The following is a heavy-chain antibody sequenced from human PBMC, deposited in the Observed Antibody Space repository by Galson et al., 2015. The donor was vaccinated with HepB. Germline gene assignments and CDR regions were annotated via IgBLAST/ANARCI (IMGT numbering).Heavy chain of an antibody. CDR3: ARHEEHRDMGIYYYYGMDV. CDR2: IYYSGST. CDR1: GGPISSYY. Sequence: ETLSLTCTVSGGPISSYYWSWVRQPPGEGLEWIGYIYYSGSTNYNPSLKSRVTISVDTSKNQFSLKLSSVTAADTAVYYCARHEEHRDMGIYYYYGMDVWGQGTTVTVSS. J-gene: IGHJ6*02. D-gene: IGHD1/OR15-1a*01. V-gene: IGHV4-59*08.